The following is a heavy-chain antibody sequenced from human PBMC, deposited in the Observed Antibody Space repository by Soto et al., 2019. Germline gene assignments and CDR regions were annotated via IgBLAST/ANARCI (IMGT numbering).Heavy chain of an antibody. Sequence: PGGSLRLSCAASGFTFSSYGMHWVRQAPGKGLEWVAVIWYDGSNKYYADSVKGRFTISRDNSKNTLYLQMNSLRAEDTAVYYCARDVSVGGGPILTGLGTHDAFDIWGQGTMVTVSS. J-gene: IGHJ3*02. CDR2: IWYDGSNK. V-gene: IGHV3-33*01. D-gene: IGHD3-9*01. CDR3: ARDVSVGGGPILTGLGTHDAFDI. CDR1: GFTFSSYG.